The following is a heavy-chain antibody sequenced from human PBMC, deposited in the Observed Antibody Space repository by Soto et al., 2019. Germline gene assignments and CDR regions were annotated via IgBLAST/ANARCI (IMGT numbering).Heavy chain of an antibody. CDR2: IKEDGSEK. CDR3: YGDYVRDY. D-gene: IGHD2-21*02. Sequence: EVPLVESGGGLVQPGGSLRLSCTASTFSFNNYWMSWVRQAPGKGLEWVANIKEDGSEKYYVDSVKGRFTISRDKAKKSLYLQMNSLRAEDTAVYYCYGDYVRDYWGQGTLVTVSS. V-gene: IGHV3-7*01. J-gene: IGHJ4*02. CDR1: TFSFNNYW.